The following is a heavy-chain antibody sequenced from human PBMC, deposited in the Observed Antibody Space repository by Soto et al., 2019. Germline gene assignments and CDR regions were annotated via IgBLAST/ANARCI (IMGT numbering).Heavy chain of an antibody. CDR1: GGSISSYY. J-gene: IGHJ4*02. D-gene: IGHD6-13*01. CDR2: IYYSGST. CDR3: ARVDRIAAAGLFDY. V-gene: IGHV4-59*01. Sequence: SETLSLTCTVSGGSISSYYWSWIRQPPGKGLEWIGYIYYSGSTNYNPSLKSRVTISVDTSKNQFSLKLSSVTAADTAVYYCARVDRIAAAGLFDYWGQGTLVTVSS.